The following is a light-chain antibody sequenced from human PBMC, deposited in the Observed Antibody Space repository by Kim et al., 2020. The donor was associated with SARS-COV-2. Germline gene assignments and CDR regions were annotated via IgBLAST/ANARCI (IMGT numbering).Light chain of an antibody. CDR2: GTS. V-gene: IGKV3-20*01. J-gene: IGKJ1*01. CDR1: QSVRSNY. Sequence: LPLSPGERAILSCRASQSVRSNYLAWYQQKPGQAPRLLIYGTSNRATGIPDRFSGSGSGTDFILTITRLEPEDFAVYYCQQGGWTFGQGTKVDIK. CDR3: QQGGWT.